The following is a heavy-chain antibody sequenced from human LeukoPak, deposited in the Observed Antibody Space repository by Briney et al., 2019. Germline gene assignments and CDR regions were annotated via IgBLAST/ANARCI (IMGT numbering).Heavy chain of an antibody. V-gene: IGHV2-5*02. D-gene: IGHD6-19*01. CDR3: ANRRGTSGWSEGYFDY. Sequence: SGPTLVKPTQTLTLTCTFSGFSLSTRGVGVGWIRQPPGKAPEWLSLIYWDDDKRYSPSLKSRPTITKDTSKTQVVLTMTNVDPLDTATYYCANRRGTSGWSEGYFDYWGQGTLVTVSS. CDR2: IYWDDDK. CDR1: GFSLSTRGVG. J-gene: IGHJ4*02.